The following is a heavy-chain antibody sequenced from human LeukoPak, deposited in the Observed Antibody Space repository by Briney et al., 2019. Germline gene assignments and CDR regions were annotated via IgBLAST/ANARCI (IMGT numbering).Heavy chain of an antibody. V-gene: IGHV3-48*03. J-gene: IGHJ6*02. CDR2: IASGGGANR. CDR3: ARIGTTTRGPAGLDV. Sequence: QPGGSLTLSGAASGFTFSSYEMNWVRQAPGKGLVWVSYIASGGGANRFYSESVKGRFTISRDNAKNSLYLHMNSLRAEDTGVYYCARIGTTTRGPAGLDVWGQGTTVTVSS. CDR1: GFTFSSYE. D-gene: IGHD2/OR15-2a*01.